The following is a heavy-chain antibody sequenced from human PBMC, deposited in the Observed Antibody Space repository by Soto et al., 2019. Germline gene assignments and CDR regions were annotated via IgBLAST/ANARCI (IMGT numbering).Heavy chain of an antibody. CDR1: GFPFSHYW. J-gene: IGHJ5*02. CDR2: INPAGTIT. V-gene: IGHV3-74*01. Sequence: PGGSLRLSCAASGFPFSHYWMHWVRQTPGKGLVWVSRINPAGTITDYADPVEGRFTISRDDADSALFLQMNSLSAEDTAIYYCTSETFGLRDTWGQGTLVTVSS. D-gene: IGHD3-16*01. CDR3: TSETFGLRDT.